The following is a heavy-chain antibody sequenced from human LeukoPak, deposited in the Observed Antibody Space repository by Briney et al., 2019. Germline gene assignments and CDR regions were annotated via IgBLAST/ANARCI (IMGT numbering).Heavy chain of an antibody. D-gene: IGHD3-22*01. CDR1: GGSFSGYY. Sequence: KTSETLSLTCAVYGGSFSGYYWSWIRQPPGKGLEWIGEINHSGSTNYNPSLKSRVTISVDKSRNQFSLKLSSVTAADTAVYYCARKPVVVDAFDIWGQGTMVTVSS. J-gene: IGHJ3*02. CDR2: INHSGST. V-gene: IGHV4-34*01. CDR3: ARKPVVVDAFDI.